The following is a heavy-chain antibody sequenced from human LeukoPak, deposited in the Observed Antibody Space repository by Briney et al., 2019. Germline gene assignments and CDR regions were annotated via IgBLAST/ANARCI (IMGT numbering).Heavy chain of an antibody. CDR3: ARGSYYMDV. V-gene: IGHV3-74*01. CDR2: INTDGSSS. Sequence: GGSLRLSCAASGFTFSNYWMHWVRQAPGKGLVWVSRINTDGSSSTYADSVKGRFTISRDNAKNTLYLQMNSLRAEDTAVYCCARGSYYMDVWGKGTTVTVSS. CDR1: GFTFSNYW. J-gene: IGHJ6*03.